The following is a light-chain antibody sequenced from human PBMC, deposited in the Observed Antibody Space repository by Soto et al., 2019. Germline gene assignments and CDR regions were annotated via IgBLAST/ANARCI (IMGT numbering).Light chain of an antibody. V-gene: IGKV3-20*01. CDR2: GAS. J-gene: IGKJ1*01. Sequence: EIVMTQSPATLSVSPGERGTLSCRASQTVATNLAWYQQKPGQAPRLLIYGASSRATGIPDRFSGSGSGTDFTLTISRLEPEDFAVYYCQQYGSSLPWTFGQGTKVDI. CDR3: QQYGSSLPWT. CDR1: QTVATN.